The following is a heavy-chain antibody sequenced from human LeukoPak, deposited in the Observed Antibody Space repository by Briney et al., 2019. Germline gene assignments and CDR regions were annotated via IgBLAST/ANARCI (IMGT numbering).Heavy chain of an antibody. J-gene: IGHJ4*02. D-gene: IGHD5-12*01. CDR1: GFTFSSYS. CDR3: AKDEGRYSGLTQFDY. CDR2: ISSSSSYI. V-gene: IGHV3-21*01. Sequence: GGSPRLSCAASGFTFSSYSMNWVRQAPGKGLEWVSSISSSSSYIYYADSAKGRFTISRDNAKNSLYLQMNSLRAEDTAVYYCAKDEGRYSGLTQFDYWGQGTLVTVSS.